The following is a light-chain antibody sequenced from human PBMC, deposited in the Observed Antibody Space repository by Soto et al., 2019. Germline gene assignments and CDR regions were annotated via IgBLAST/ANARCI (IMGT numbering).Light chain of an antibody. J-gene: IGKJ4*01. V-gene: IGKV1-27*01. CDR1: EDISTY. Sequence: DIQMTQSPSSLSASVADRVTITCRAVEDISTYLAWCQQKPGEGPKFLIYAASAVQSGVPSRFSGSGSGTDFTLTISSLQPEDIATFYCRQSYSAPLTFGGGTKVDIK. CDR2: AAS. CDR3: RQSYSAPLT.